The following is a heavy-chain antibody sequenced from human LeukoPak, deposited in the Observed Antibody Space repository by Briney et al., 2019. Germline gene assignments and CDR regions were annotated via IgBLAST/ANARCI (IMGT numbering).Heavy chain of an antibody. CDR3: AKGSTYRYDNIGYPADY. V-gene: IGHV3-9*01. D-gene: IGHD3-22*01. J-gene: IGHJ4*02. CDR2: IDWNSGNL. CDR1: GFTFDDYA. Sequence: GGSLRLSCAASGFTFDDYAMHWVRQAPGKGLEWVSGIDWNSGNLDYADSVKGRFTISRDNAKKSLYLQMNSLRAEDTAFYYCAKGSTYRYDNIGYPADYWGQGTLVTVSS.